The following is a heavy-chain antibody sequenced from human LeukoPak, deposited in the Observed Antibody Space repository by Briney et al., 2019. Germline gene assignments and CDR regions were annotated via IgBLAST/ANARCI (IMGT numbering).Heavy chain of an antibody. J-gene: IGHJ4*02. CDR2: IYYSGST. Sequence: SETLSLTCTVSGGSISSGGYYWSWIRQHPGKGLEWIVYIYYSGSTYYNPSLKSRVTISVDTSKNQFSLKLSSVTAADTAVYYCARVRGGYSGYDLAFYFDYWGQGTLVTVSS. CDR3: ARVRGGYSGYDLAFYFDY. CDR1: GGSISSGGYY. D-gene: IGHD5-12*01. V-gene: IGHV4-31*03.